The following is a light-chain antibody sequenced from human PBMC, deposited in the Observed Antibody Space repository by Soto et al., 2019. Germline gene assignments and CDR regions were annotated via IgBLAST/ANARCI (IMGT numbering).Light chain of an antibody. V-gene: IGLV2-14*03. CDR3: SSYTSSRSYV. J-gene: IGLJ1*01. CDR2: DVS. Sequence: QSVLTQPASVSGSPGQSITISCTGTSSYFGIYNSVSWYQHYAGRAPRLMIHDVSNRPSGVSDRFSGSKSGNTASLTISGLQAEDEADYYCSSYTSSRSYVFGSGTKVTVL. CDR1: SSYFGIYNS.